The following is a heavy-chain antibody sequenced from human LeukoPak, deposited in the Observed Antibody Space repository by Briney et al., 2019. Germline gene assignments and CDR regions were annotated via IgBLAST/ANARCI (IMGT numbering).Heavy chain of an antibody. Sequence: GGSLRLSCAASGFTFSSYGMHWVRQAPGKGLEWVAFIRYDGSNKYYADSVKGRFTISRDNSKNTLYLQMNSLRAEDTAVYYCAKENRYRRFLEWIYWGQGTLVTVSS. CDR1: GFTFSSYG. CDR3: AKENRYRRFLEWIY. J-gene: IGHJ4*02. V-gene: IGHV3-30*02. D-gene: IGHD3-3*01. CDR2: IRYDGSNK.